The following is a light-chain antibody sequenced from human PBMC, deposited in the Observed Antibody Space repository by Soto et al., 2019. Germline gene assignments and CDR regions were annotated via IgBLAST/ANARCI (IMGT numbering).Light chain of an antibody. CDR1: EGARNM. CDR3: QQFYHWPVT. J-gene: IGKJ4*01. CDR2: YAS. V-gene: IGKV3-15*01. Sequence: EIVMTQSPATLSVSPGEGVTFPCRVSEGARNMLDWYQHKPAQPPRLLVSYASAGATGVPARFSGRGSGTEFTLTINSVQSEDVALYYCQQFYHWPVTCGGGTKVEIK.